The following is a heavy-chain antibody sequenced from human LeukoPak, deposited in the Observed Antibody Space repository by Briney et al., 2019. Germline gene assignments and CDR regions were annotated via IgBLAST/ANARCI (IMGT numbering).Heavy chain of an antibody. CDR2: IYHSGST. Sequence: SETLSPTCAVSGYSISSGYYWGWIRQPPGKGLEWIGSIYHSGSTYYNPSLKSRVTISVDTSKNQFSLKLSSVTAADTAVYYCARYPFWSGYNWFDPWGQGTLVTVSS. J-gene: IGHJ5*02. V-gene: IGHV4-38-2*01. CDR3: ARYPFWSGYNWFDP. CDR1: GYSISSGYY. D-gene: IGHD3-3*01.